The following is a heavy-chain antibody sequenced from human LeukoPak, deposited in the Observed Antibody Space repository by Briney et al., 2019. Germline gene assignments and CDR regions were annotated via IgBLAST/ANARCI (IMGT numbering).Heavy chain of an antibody. CDR2: IKQDGSEK. V-gene: IGHV3-7*01. J-gene: IGHJ4*02. D-gene: IGHD6-13*01. Sequence: GGSLRLSCVVSTFTFSDYWMSWVRQAPGKGLEWVANIKQDGSEKYYVDSVKGRFTISRDNAKNSLYLQMNSLRAEDTAVYYCARGGSSSWSIDYWGQGTLVTVSS. CDR3: ARGGSSSWSIDY. CDR1: TFTFSDYW.